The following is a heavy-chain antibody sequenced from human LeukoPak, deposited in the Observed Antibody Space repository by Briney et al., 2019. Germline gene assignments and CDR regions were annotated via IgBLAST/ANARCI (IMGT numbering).Heavy chain of an antibody. V-gene: IGHV3-11*06. Sequence: GGSLRLSCAASGFTFSDYYMSWIRQAPGKGLECVSYISTGSTYTNYADSVKGRFTISRDNAKNSLYLQMNSLRAEDTAVYYCARGTYYYDSGGFDYWGQGTLVTVSS. CDR1: GFTFSDYY. D-gene: IGHD3-22*01. J-gene: IGHJ4*02. CDR2: ISTGSTYT. CDR3: ARGTYYYDSGGFDY.